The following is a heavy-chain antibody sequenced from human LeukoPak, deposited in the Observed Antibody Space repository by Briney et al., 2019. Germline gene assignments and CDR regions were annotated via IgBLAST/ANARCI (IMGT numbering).Heavy chain of an antibody. V-gene: IGHV1-3*01. CDR2: INAGNGNT. J-gene: IGHJ6*04. D-gene: IGHD3-9*01. CDR1: GYTFTSYA. CDR3: ARESYDILTGYKAPYMDV. Sequence: ASVKVSCKASGYTFTSYAMHCVRQAPGQRLEWMGWINAGNGNTKYSQKFQGRVTITRDTSASTAYMELSSLRSEDTAVYYCARESYDILTGYKAPYMDVWGKGTTVTVSS.